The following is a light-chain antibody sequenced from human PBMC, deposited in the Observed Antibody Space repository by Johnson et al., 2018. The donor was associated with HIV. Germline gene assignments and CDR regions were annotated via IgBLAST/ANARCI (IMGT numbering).Light chain of an antibody. V-gene: IGLV1-51*01. CDR2: DNS. CDR3: GTWDSSLSGYV. Sequence: QSALTQPPSVSAAPGQKVTISCSGSSSNIGNNYVSWYQQLPVTAPKLLVYDNSTRPSGIPDRFSATKSGTSATLGITGLQTGDEADYYCGTWDSSLSGYVFGTGTKVTVL. CDR1: SSNIGNNY. J-gene: IGLJ1*01.